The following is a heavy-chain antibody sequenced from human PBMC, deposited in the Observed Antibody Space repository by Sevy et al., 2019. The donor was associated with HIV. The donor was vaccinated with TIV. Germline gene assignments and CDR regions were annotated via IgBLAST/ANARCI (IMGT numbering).Heavy chain of an antibody. D-gene: IGHD5-18*01. J-gene: IGHJ6*02. Sequence: GGSLRLSCAASGFTFSNAWMSWVRQAPGKGLEWVGRIKSKTDGGTTDYAAPVKGRFTISRDDSKNTLYLQMNSLKTEDTAVYYCTTDHESAGDTAMVYYYYYGMDVWGQGTTVTVSS. CDR1: GFTFSNAW. CDR2: IKSKTDGGTT. V-gene: IGHV3-15*01. CDR3: TTDHESAGDTAMVYYYYYGMDV.